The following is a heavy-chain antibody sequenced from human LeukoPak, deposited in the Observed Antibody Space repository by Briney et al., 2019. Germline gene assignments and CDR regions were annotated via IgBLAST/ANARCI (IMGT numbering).Heavy chain of an antibody. J-gene: IGHJ4*02. D-gene: IGHD6-19*01. CDR3: ATLTSGIAVTGTTDY. V-gene: IGHV1-24*01. CDR1: GYTLTEFS. CDR2: FDPEDDET. Sequence: ASVKVSCKVSGYTLTEFSMHWVRQAPGKGLEWMGGFDPEDDETIYAQKFQGRVTMTEDTSTDTAYMELNSLRSEDTAVYYCATLTSGIAVTGTTDYWGQGTLVTVSP.